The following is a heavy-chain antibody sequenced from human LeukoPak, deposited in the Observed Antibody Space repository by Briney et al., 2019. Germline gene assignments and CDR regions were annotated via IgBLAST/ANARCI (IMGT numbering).Heavy chain of an antibody. CDR1: GFTFSDYY. CDR2: ISSSGSTI. V-gene: IGHV3-11*01. J-gene: IGHJ4*02. Sequence: PGGSLRLSCAASGFTFSDYYMSWIRQAPGKGLEWVSYISSSGSTIYYADSVKGRFTISRDNSENTLYLHMNSLRAEDTAVYYCASDSVWGSYRYTGFDYWGQGTLVTVSS. CDR3: ASDSVWGSYRYTGFDY. D-gene: IGHD3-16*02.